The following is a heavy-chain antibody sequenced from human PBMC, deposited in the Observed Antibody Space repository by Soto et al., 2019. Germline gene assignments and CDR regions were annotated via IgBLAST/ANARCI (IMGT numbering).Heavy chain of an antibody. CDR3: AREGGESSDGLYYFDS. Sequence: PSETLSLTCTVSCGSTSSDNYWSWIRHPPWKGLEWIGHIYYSGNTDYNPSLKSRLAISIDTSKNQFSLKLSSVTAADTAVYFCAREGGESSDGLYYFDSWGQGSMVTVSS. CDR2: IYYSGNT. V-gene: IGHV4-30-4*01. D-gene: IGHD3-16*01. CDR1: CGSTSSDNY. J-gene: IGHJ4*02.